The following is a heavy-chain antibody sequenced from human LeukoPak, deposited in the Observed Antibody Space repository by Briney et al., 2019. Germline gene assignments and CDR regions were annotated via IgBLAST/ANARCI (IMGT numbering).Heavy chain of an antibody. D-gene: IGHD3-3*01. CDR2: IYYSGST. J-gene: IGHJ5*02. Sequence: PSETLSLTCTVSGGSISSYYWGWIRQPPGKGLEWIGYIYYSGSTNYNPSLKSRVTISVDTSKNQFSLKLSSVTAADTAVYYCARERGRFSWSNWFDPWGQGTLVTVSS. CDR1: GGSISSYY. V-gene: IGHV4-59*01. CDR3: ARERGRFSWSNWFDP.